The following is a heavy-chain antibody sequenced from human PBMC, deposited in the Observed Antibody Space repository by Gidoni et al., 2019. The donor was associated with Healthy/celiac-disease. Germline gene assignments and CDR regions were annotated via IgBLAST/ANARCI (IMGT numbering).Heavy chain of an antibody. J-gene: IGHJ4*02. CDR1: GGSISSSSYY. V-gene: IGHV4-39*07. CDR2: IYYSGST. D-gene: IGHD6-19*01. CDR3: ASGRSSGWYEGDYFDY. Sequence: QLQLQESGPGLVKPSETLSLTCTVSGGSISSSSYYWGGIRQPPGKGLEWIGRIYYSGSTYYNPSLKSRVTISADTSKNQFSLKLSSVTAADTAVYYCASGRSSGWYEGDYFDYWGQGTLVTVSS.